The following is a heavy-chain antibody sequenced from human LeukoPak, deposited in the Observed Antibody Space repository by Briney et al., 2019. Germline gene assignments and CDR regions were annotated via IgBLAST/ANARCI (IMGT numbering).Heavy chain of an antibody. Sequence: GASVKVSCTASGGTFSSYAISWVRQAPGQGLEWMGRIIPILGIANYAQKFQGRVTITADKSTSTAYMELSSLRSEDTAVYYCARDDQTRSCGGDCSFDYWGQGTLVTVSS. D-gene: IGHD2-21*02. CDR1: GGTFSSYA. V-gene: IGHV1-69*04. CDR3: ARDDQTRSCGGDCSFDY. J-gene: IGHJ4*02. CDR2: IIPILGIA.